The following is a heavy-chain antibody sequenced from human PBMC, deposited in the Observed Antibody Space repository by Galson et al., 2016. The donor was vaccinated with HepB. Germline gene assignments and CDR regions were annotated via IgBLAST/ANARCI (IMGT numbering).Heavy chain of an antibody. J-gene: IGHJ4*02. V-gene: IGHV4-59*01. D-gene: IGHD2-21*02. CDR2: IYYSGTM. Sequence: SETLSLTCSVSSGSISGYYWTWIRQPPGKGLEWIGYIYYSGTMNYNPSLKSRVSMSVDTSKNQFSLKLNSVTAADTAVYYCARHPYCGSDCYLYYLDDWGQGTLGTVSS. CDR1: SGSISGYY. CDR3: ARHPYCGSDCYLYYLDD.